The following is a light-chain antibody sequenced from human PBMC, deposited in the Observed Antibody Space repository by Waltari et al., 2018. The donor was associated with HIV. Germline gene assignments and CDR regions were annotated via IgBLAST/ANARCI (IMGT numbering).Light chain of an antibody. Sequence: QSVLTHAPSVSGAPGQRVTISCTGSNSNNGAAPFVHWYQQLPGRGPKLLIYANSSRPSGVPDRFSGSKSGTSASLAITGLQADDEADYYCQSYDTSLDSYIFGTGTKVTVL. CDR3: QSYDTSLDSYI. J-gene: IGLJ1*01. V-gene: IGLV1-40*01. CDR1: NSNNGAAPF. CDR2: ANS.